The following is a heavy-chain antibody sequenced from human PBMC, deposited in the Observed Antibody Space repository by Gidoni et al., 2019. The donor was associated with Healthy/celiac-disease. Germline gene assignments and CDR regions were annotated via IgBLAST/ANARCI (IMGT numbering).Heavy chain of an antibody. Sequence: EVQLVESGGGLVQPGRSLRLSCAASGFTFDDYALHWVRQAPGKGLEWVSGISWNSGSIGYADSVKGRFTISRDNAKNSLYLQMNSLRAEDTALYYCAKDQLGYCSSTSCYADGMDVWGQGTTVTVSS. CDR1: GFTFDDYA. D-gene: IGHD2-2*01. CDR3: AKDQLGYCSSTSCYADGMDV. J-gene: IGHJ6*02. V-gene: IGHV3-9*01. CDR2: ISWNSGSI.